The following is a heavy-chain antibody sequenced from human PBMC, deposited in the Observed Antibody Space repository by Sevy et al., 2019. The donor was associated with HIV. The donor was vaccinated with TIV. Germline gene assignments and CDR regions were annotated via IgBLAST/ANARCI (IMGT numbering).Heavy chain of an antibody. CDR2: IKSDGSDK. Sequence: GGSLRLSCAASGFTFSAYWMNWVRQAPGKGLEWVANIKSDGSDKHYVDSVEGRFTISRENAKNSLYLQMNSLRVEDTAVYYCAQETVGRFDSWGQGTLVTISS. CDR1: GFTFSAYW. V-gene: IGHV3-7*01. CDR3: AQETVGRFDS. J-gene: IGHJ4*02. D-gene: IGHD3-16*01.